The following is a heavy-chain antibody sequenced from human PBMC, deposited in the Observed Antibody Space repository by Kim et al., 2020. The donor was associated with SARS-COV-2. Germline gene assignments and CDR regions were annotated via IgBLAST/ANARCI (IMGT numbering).Heavy chain of an antibody. Sequence: SETLSLTCTVSGGSISSYYWSWIRQPPGKGLEWIGYIYYSGSTNYNPSLKSRVTISVDTSKNQFSLKLSSVTAADTAVYYCARVQYGSGSYLDYWGQGTL. CDR2: IYYSGST. CDR1: GGSISSYY. V-gene: IGHV4-59*01. CDR3: ARVQYGSGSYLDY. D-gene: IGHD3-10*01. J-gene: IGHJ4*02.